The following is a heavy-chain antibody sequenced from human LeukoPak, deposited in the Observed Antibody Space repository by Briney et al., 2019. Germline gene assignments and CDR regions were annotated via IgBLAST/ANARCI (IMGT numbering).Heavy chain of an antibody. CDR2: IYYSGST. V-gene: IGHV4-59*01. Sequence: SETLSLXCTVSGGSISSYYWSWIRQPPGKGLEWIGYIYYSGSTNYNPSLKSRVTISVDTSKNQFSLKLSSVTAADTAVYYCARVPLVGYCSGGSCYRSYYYYYYMDVWGKGTTVTVSS. D-gene: IGHD2-15*01. CDR3: ARVPLVGYCSGGSCYRSYYYYYYMDV. J-gene: IGHJ6*03. CDR1: GGSISSYY.